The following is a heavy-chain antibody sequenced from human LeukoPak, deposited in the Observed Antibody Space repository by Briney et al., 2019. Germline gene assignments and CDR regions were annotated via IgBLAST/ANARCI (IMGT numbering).Heavy chain of an antibody. V-gene: IGHV4-59*12. D-gene: IGHD6-6*01. Sequence: SETLSLTCTVSGGSISSYYWSWIRQPPGKGLEWIGYIYYSGSTSGSTNYNPSLKSRVTMSVDKSKNRFSLRLSSVTAADTAVYYCARGGAARLHFQNWGQGTLVTVSS. CDR3: ARGGAARLHFQN. CDR2: IYYSGSTSGST. J-gene: IGHJ1*01. CDR1: GGSISSYY.